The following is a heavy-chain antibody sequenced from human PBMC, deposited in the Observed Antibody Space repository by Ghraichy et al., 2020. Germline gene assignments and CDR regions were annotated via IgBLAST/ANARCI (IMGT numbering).Heavy chain of an antibody. Sequence: GGSLKLSCAASGFTFSSYSMNWVRHAPGKGLEWVSYISSSSNTIYYADSVKGRFTISRDNAKNSLYLQMNSLRDEDTAVYYCTRDRLEEWQLLRYAFDNWGQGTMVTVSS. D-gene: IGHD1-26*01. J-gene: IGHJ3*02. V-gene: IGHV3-48*02. CDR3: TRDRLEEWQLLRYAFDN. CDR2: ISSSSNTI. CDR1: GFTFSSYS.